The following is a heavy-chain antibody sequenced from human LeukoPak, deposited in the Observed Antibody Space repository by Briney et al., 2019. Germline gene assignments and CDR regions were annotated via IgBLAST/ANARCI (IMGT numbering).Heavy chain of an antibody. J-gene: IGHJ4*02. CDR1: GGSFSGYY. Sequence: SETLSLTCAVYGGSFSGYYWSWIRQPPGKGLEWIGEINHSGSTNYNPSLKSRVTISVDTSKNQFSLKLSSVTAEDTAVYYCARGERLWFGELLDARAGFDYWGQGTLVTVSS. V-gene: IGHV4-34*01. D-gene: IGHD3-10*01. CDR3: ARGERLWFGELLDARAGFDY. CDR2: INHSGST.